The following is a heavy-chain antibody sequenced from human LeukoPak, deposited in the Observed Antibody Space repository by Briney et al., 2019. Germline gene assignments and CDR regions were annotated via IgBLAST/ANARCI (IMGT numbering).Heavy chain of an antibody. V-gene: IGHV4-34*01. D-gene: IGHD1-26*01. CDR2: INHSGST. CDR1: GGSFSGYY. Sequence: SETLSLTCAVYGGSFSGYYWSWTRQPPGKGLEWIGAINHSGSTNYNPSLKSRVTISVDTSKNQFSLKLSSVTAADTAVYYCARGRFEGATTLSNWFDPWGQGTLVTVSS. CDR3: ARGRFEGATTLSNWFDP. J-gene: IGHJ5*02.